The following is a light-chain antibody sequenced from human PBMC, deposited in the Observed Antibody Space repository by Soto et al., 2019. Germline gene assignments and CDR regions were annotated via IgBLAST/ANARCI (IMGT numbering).Light chain of an antibody. CDR3: QQYNNWPPDT. V-gene: IGKV3-15*01. CDR2: GAS. J-gene: IGKJ3*01. Sequence: EIVMTQSPATLSVSPGERATLSCRASQSVSSNLAWYQQKPGQAPRLLIYGASTRATGIPARFSGSGSGTEFTLTISSLQSEDFAVYYCQQYNNWPPDTFGPGNKVDIK. CDR1: QSVSSN.